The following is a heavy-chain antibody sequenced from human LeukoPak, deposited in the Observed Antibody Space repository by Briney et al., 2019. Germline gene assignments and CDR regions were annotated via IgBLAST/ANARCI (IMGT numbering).Heavy chain of an antibody. J-gene: IGHJ4*02. CDR2: INHSGST. D-gene: IGHD6-19*01. CDR3: AERGSGWYFHN. V-gene: IGHV4-34*01. Sequence: SETLSLTCAVYGGSFSGYYWSWIRQPPGKGLEWIGEINHSGSTNHNPSLKSRVTISVDTSKNQFSLKLSSVTAADTAVYYCAERGSGWYFHNWGQGTLVTVSS. CDR1: GGSFSGYY.